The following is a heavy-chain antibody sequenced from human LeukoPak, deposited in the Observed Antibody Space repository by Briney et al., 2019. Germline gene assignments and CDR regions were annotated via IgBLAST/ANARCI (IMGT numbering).Heavy chain of an antibody. D-gene: IGHD2-2*01. CDR2: INHTGST. CDR1: GGSFSAYY. CDR3: ARRRAAIATTVGWSDP. Sequence: SETLSLNCAVYGGSFSAYYWSWIRQPPGKGLEWIAEINHTGSTNYNPSLKSRVTISVDTSKNQFSLKLSSVTAADTAVYYCARRRAAIATTVGWSDPWGQGTLVTVSS. V-gene: IGHV4-34*01. J-gene: IGHJ5*02.